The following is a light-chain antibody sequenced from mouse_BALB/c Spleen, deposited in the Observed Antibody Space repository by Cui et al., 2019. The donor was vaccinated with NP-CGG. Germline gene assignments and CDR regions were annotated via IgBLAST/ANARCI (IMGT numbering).Light chain of an antibody. CDR1: TGTVTTSNY. CDR3: ALWYSNHWV. J-gene: IGLJ1*01. CDR2: GTN. Sequence: HAVVTQDSALTISPGEPVTLTCRSRTGTVTTSNYANWVQEKPDHLVTGLIGGTNNRAPGVPARFSGSLIGDKAALTITGAQTEDEAIYFCALWYSNHWVFGGGTKLTVL. V-gene: IGLV1*01.